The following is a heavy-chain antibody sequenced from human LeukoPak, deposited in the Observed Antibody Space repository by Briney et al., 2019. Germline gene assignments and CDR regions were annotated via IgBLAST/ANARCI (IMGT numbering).Heavy chain of an antibody. CDR1: GGSISSSSYY. V-gene: IGHV4-39*01. CDR2: IYYSGST. D-gene: IGHD3-9*01. CDR3: ARHGWVLRYFDRLDPELYYFDY. J-gene: IGHJ4*02. Sequence: PSETLSLTCTVSGGSISSSSYYWGWIRQPPGKGLEWIGSIYYSGSTYYNPSLKSRVTISVATSKNQFSLKLSSVTAADTAVYYCARHGWVLRYFDRLDPELYYFDYWGQGTLVTVSS.